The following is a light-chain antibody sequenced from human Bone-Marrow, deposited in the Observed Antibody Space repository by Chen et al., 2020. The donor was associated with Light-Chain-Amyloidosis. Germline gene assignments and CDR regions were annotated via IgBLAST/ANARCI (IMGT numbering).Light chain of an antibody. CDR2: DAT. J-gene: IGKJ4*01. Sequence: DIEMNQAPSSRSRSVGDRVTINCQASQESNIFLNCSQQNTVKAPKLLIYDATYLDAWVPSRFSGRGSWTDFTLPISSLQPEDVATYYCHQYNTVPLTFGGWTKVQI. CDR3: HQYNTVPLT. V-gene: IGKV1-33*01. CDR1: QESNIF.